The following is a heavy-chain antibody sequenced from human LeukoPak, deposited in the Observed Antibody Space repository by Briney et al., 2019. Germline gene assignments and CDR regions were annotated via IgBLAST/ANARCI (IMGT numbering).Heavy chain of an antibody. CDR2: ISRNSRYI. D-gene: IGHD6-13*01. V-gene: IGHV3-21*06. CDR1: GFSFSTYS. J-gene: IGHJ4*02. Sequence: GGSLRLSCAASGFSFSTYSMNWVRQAPGKGLEWVSSISRNSRYIYYADSMRGRFTISRDNAKNSLYLQMNSLKPEDTAVYYRARVAEAAGFYSWGQGTLVTVT. CDR3: ARVAEAAGFYS.